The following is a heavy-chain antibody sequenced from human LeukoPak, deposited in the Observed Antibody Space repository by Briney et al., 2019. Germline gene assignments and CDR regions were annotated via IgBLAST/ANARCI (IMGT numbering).Heavy chain of an antibody. D-gene: IGHD3-22*01. CDR2: ISGSGGST. CDR3: AKDIEVAITGHYFDL. V-gene: IGHV3-23*01. CDR1: GFTFSSYA. J-gene: IGHJ2*01. Sequence: GGSLRLSCAASGFTFSSYAMSWVRQAPGKGLEWVSAISGSGGSTYYADSVKGRFTISRDNSKTTLFLQMNSLRAEDTALYYCAKDIEVAITGHYFDLWGRGTLVAVSS.